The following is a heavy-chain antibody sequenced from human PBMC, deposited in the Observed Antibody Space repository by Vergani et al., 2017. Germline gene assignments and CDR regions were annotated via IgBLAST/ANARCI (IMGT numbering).Heavy chain of an antibody. Sequence: QVQLQQWGAGLLKPSETLSLTCAVYGGSFSGYYWSWIRQPPGKGLEWIGEINHSGSTNYNPSLKSRVTISVDTSKNQFSLKLSSVTAADTAVYYCARGPYYYDSSSAPFDYWGQGTLVTVSS. V-gene: IGHV4-34*01. CDR3: ARGPYYYDSSSAPFDY. CDR1: GGSFSGYY. J-gene: IGHJ4*02. D-gene: IGHD3-22*01. CDR2: INHSGST.